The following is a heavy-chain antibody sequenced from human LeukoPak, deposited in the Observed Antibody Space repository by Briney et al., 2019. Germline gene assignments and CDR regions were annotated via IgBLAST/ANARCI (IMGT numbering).Heavy chain of an antibody. V-gene: IGHV1-3*01. D-gene: IGHD6-13*01. CDR2: INAGNGKT. Sequence: GASVKVSCKASGYSFSDFATHWVRQAPGQSLEWMGWINAGNGKTKYSQKFQGRAIITRDTSATTAYMDLSSLSSEDTAVYYCARSIWYNRQYYFDSWGQGTLVTVS. CDR1: GYSFSDFA. CDR3: ARSIWYNRQYYFDS. J-gene: IGHJ4*02.